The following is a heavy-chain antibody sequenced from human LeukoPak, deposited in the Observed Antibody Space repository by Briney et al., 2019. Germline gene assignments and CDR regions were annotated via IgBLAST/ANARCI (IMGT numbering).Heavy chain of an antibody. CDR1: GGSISGYY. V-gene: IGHV4-59*01. Sequence: PSETLSLTCTVSGGSISGYYWSWIRQPPGKGLEWIGYIYYSGSTNYNPSLKSRVTISVDTSKNQFSLKLSSVTAADTAVYYCARGTPDYYGSGSYLDYYYYGMDVWGQGTSVTVSS. CDR3: ARGTPDYYGSGSYLDYYYYGMDV. CDR2: IYYSGST. J-gene: IGHJ6*02. D-gene: IGHD3-10*01.